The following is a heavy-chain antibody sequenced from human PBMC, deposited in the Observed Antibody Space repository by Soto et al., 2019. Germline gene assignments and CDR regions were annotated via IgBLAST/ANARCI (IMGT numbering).Heavy chain of an antibody. D-gene: IGHD3-3*01. Sequence: AETLGLSCTVSGGSISSYYWSWIRQPPGKGLDLIGCIYYSGSTNYNPSLKSRVTISVDTSKNQFSLKLSSVTAADTAAYYCARVSPWDYDFWSGYYTDSYYYGMDVWGQGTTVTVSS. V-gene: IGHV4-59*01. J-gene: IGHJ6*02. CDR1: GGSISSYY. CDR2: IYYSGST. CDR3: ARVSPWDYDFWSGYYTDSYYYGMDV.